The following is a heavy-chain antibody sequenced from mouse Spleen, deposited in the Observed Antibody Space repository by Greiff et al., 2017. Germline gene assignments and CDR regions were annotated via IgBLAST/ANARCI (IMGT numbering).Heavy chain of an antibody. CDR2: IYPGNSDT. V-gene: IGHV1-5*01. CDR1: GYTFTSYW. Sequence: VQLQQSGTVLARPGASVKMSCKTSGYTFTSYWMHWVKQRPGQGLEWIGAIYPGNSDTSYNQKFKGKAKLTAVTSASTAYMELSSLTNEDSAVYYCTRYYDYPYYAMDYWGQGTSVTVSS. J-gene: IGHJ4*01. D-gene: IGHD2-4*01. CDR3: TRYYDYPYYAMDY.